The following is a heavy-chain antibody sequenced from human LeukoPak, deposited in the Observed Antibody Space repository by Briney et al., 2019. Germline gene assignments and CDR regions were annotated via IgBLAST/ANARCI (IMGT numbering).Heavy chain of an antibody. D-gene: IGHD2-2*01. CDR1: GFTFSSYA. CDR3: AKVKVVVVVASRAPFDY. CDR2: ISGSGGST. V-gene: IGHV3-23*01. J-gene: IGHJ4*02. Sequence: GGSLRLSCAASGFTFSSYAMSWVRQAPGKGLEWVSAISGSGGSTYYADSVKGRFTISRDNSKNTLYLQMNSLRAEDTAVYYCAKVKVVVVVASRAPFDYWGQGSLVTVSS.